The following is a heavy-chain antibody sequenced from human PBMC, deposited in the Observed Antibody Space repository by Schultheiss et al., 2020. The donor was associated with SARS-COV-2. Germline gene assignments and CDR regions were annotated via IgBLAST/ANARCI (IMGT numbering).Heavy chain of an antibody. CDR3: ARDLQWLAIWFDP. D-gene: IGHD6-19*01. J-gene: IGHJ5*02. V-gene: IGHV3-21*01. Sequence: GESLKISCATSGLSFNIYSMYWVRQAPGKGLEWVSSISASSAYKYSADSVKGRFTISRDNSKTTLYLQMNSLRPADTAVYYCARDLQWLAIWFDPRGQGTLVTVSS. CDR1: GLSFNIYS. CDR2: ISASSAYK.